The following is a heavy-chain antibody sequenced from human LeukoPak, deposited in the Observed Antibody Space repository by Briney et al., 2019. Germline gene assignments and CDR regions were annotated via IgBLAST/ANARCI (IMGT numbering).Heavy chain of an antibody. CDR2: IKQDGSEK. D-gene: IGHD2-8*01. CDR3: ARTFPTGGYCTNGVCYGYMDV. CDR1: GFTFSTYW. V-gene: IGHV3-7*01. J-gene: IGHJ6*03. Sequence: GSLRLSCAASGFTFSTYWMSWVRQAPGKGLEWVANIKQDGSEKYYVDSVKGRFTISRDNAKNSLYLQMNSLRAEDTAVYYCARTFPTGGYCTNGVCYGYMDVWGKGTTVTVSS.